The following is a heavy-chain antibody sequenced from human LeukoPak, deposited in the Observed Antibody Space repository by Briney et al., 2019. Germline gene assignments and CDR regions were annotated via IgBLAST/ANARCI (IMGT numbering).Heavy chain of an antibody. Sequence: ASVKVSCKSSGYTFTSYGISWVRQAPGQGLEWVGWISAYNGNTNYAQKLQGRVTMTTDTSTSTAYMELRSLRSDDTAVYYCERVVAAAGTGYYGMDVWGQGTTVTVSS. CDR2: ISAYNGNT. J-gene: IGHJ6*02. V-gene: IGHV1-18*01. D-gene: IGHD6-13*01. CDR3: ERVVAAAGTGYYGMDV. CDR1: GYTFTSYG.